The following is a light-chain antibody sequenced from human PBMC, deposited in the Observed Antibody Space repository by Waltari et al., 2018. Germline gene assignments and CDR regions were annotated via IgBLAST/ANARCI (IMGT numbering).Light chain of an antibody. V-gene: IGKV3-20*01. CDR2: DAS. J-gene: IGKJ4*01. Sequence: ELVLTQSPGTLSLSPGERATLSCRASQSVSSNYLAWYQQNPGQAPRLLIYDASNRATGIPDRFSGSGSGTDFTRTISRLEPEDFAVYYCHQYGSSPLTFGGGTKVEIK. CDR1: QSVSSNY. CDR3: HQYGSSPLT.